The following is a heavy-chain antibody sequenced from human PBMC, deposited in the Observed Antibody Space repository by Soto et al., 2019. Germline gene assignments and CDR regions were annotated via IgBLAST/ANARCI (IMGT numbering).Heavy chain of an antibody. Sequence: EVELLESGGGLVQPGGSLRLSCAASGFTFSSFSMTWVRQAPGKGLEWVSAISGSGGTTYYADSVKDRFTISRDNSKSTVFLQMHSLRAEDTAVYYCAKYGRDSSAWKADYWGQGTLVTVSS. J-gene: IGHJ4*02. V-gene: IGHV3-23*01. CDR1: GFTFSSFS. CDR2: ISGSGGTT. CDR3: AKYGRDSSAWKADY. D-gene: IGHD6-19*01.